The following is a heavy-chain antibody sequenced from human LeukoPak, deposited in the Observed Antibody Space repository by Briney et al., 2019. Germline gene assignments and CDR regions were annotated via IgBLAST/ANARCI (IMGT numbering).Heavy chain of an antibody. Sequence: GGSLRLSCAASGFTFSSYWMSWVRQAPGKELEWVANIKEDGSAKYYVDSVKGRFTISRDNAKSSLYLQMNSLRAEDTAVYYCARDSPGYGGYVRWGQGTLVTVSS. CDR1: GFTFSSYW. D-gene: IGHD5-12*01. J-gene: IGHJ4*02. CDR2: IKEDGSAK. V-gene: IGHV3-7*01. CDR3: ARDSPGYGGYVR.